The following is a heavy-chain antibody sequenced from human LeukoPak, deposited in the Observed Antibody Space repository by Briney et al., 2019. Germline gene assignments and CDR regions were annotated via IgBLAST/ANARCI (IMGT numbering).Heavy chain of an antibody. Sequence: KPSETLSLTCAVYGGSFSGYYWSWIRHPPGKGLEWIGEINHSGRTNYNPSLKSRVTISVDTSKNQFTLKLSAVTAADTAVYYCARDLGSSWAQWGQGTLVTVSS. V-gene: IGHV4-34*01. J-gene: IGHJ4*02. CDR1: GGSFSGYY. CDR3: ARDLGSSWAQ. D-gene: IGHD6-13*01. CDR2: INHSGRT.